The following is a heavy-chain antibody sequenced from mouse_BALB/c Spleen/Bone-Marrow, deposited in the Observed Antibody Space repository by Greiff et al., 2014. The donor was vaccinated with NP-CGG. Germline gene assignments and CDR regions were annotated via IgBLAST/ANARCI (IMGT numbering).Heavy chain of an antibody. CDR1: GFTFSSYA. V-gene: IGHV5-6-5*01. CDR2: ISSGGST. CDR3: AREMVTGFAY. J-gene: IGHJ3*01. D-gene: IGHD2-2*01. Sequence: DVKLVESGGGLVEPGGSLKLSCAASGFTFSSYAMSWVRQTPEKRLEWVASISSGGSTYYPDSVKGRFTISRDNARNILYLQMSSLRSEDTAMYYCAREMVTGFAYWGQGTLVTVSA.